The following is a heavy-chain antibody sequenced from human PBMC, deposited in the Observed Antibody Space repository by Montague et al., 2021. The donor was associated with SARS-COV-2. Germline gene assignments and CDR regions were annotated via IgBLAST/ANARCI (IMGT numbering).Heavy chain of an antibody. V-gene: IGHV4-31*03. CDR1: GGSISSGGYY. J-gene: IGHJ3*02. D-gene: IGHD2/OR15-2a*01. Sequence: TLSLTCTVSGGSISSGGYYWSWIRQHPGKGLEWIGYIYYSGSTYYNPSLKSRVPISVDTSKNQFSLKLSSVTAADTAVYYCARDTGISGAFDIWGQGTMVTVSS. CDR2: IYYSGST. CDR3: ARDTGISGAFDI.